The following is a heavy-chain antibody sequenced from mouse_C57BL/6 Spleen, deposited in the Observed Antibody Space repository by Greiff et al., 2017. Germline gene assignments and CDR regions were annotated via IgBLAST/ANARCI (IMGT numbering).Heavy chain of an antibody. V-gene: IGHV1-53*01. CDR1: AYTSPSSG. CDR2: SNPRNGGT. J-gene: IGHJ2*01. Sequence: QVQLQQPGTELVKPGAPVKRSSKALAYTSPSSGFPWGKQSLGQGLEWIGNSNPRNGGTNYNEKFKSKATLTVDKSSSTAYMQLSSLTSEDSAVYYCARGITTVDGYWGQGTTLTVSS. CDR3: ARGITTVDGY. D-gene: IGHD1-1*01.